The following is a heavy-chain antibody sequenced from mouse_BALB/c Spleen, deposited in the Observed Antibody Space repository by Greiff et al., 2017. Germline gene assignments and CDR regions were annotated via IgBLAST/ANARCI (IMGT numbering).Heavy chain of an antibody. D-gene: IGHD1-1*01. Sequence: EVKLMESGGGLVQPGGSRKLSCAASGFTFSSFGMHWVRQAPEKGLEWVAYISSGSSTIYYADKVKGRFTISRDNPKNTLFLQMTSLRSEDTAMYYCARGYYGSSSLYAMDYWGQGTSVTVSS. V-gene: IGHV5-17*02. J-gene: IGHJ4*01. CDR2: ISSGSSTI. CDR3: ARGYYGSSSLYAMDY. CDR1: GFTFSSFG.